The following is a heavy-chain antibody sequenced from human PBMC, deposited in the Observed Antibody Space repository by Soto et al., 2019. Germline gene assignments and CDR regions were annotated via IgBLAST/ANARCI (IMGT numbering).Heavy chain of an antibody. Sequence: PSETLSLTCTVSGGSISSYYWSWIRQPPGKGLEWIGYIYYSGSTNYNPSLKSRVTISVDTSKNQFSLKLSSVTAADTAVYYCARVGRYDSSGYYYLNWFDPWGQGTLVTVSS. J-gene: IGHJ5*02. CDR2: IYYSGST. CDR3: ARVGRYDSSGYYYLNWFDP. CDR1: GGSISSYY. D-gene: IGHD3-22*01. V-gene: IGHV4-59*01.